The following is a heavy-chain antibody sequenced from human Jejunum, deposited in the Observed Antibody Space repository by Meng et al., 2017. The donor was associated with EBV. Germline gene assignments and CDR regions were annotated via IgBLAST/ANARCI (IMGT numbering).Heavy chain of an antibody. V-gene: IGHV4-34*12. Sequence: HVERQHRVAGPFKPSEPLSLTCAVYGGPFNYYYWTWIRQPPGKGLGWIGEIIHSGSTNYDPSLKSRVTISVDRSKNQFSLKLTSVTAADTAVYYCARKAVPGTFARPKFDYWGQGTLVTVSS. CDR2: IIHSGST. CDR3: ARKAVPGTFARPKFDY. D-gene: IGHD6-19*01. J-gene: IGHJ4*02. CDR1: GGPFNYYY.